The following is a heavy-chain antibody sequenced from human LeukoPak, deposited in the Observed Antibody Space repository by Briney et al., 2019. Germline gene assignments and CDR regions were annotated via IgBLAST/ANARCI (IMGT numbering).Heavy chain of an antibody. CDR1: SGSISSYY. J-gene: IGHJ4*02. Sequence: SETLSLTCTVSSGSISSYYWNWIRQPPGKGLEWIGYIHFSGSTKYNPSLESRVTISADTSKNQFSLEMTSVTAADTAVYYCASMVRGVIGLNYFDYWGQGTLVTVSS. V-gene: IGHV4-59*01. CDR2: IHFSGST. CDR3: ASMVRGVIGLNYFDY. D-gene: IGHD3-10*01.